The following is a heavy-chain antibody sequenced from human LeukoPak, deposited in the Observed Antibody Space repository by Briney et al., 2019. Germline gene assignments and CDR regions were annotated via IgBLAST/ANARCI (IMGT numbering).Heavy chain of an antibody. CDR3: ARDVAAAGLDY. J-gene: IGHJ4*02. Sequence: PGGSLRLSCAASGFTFSSYAMHWVRQAPGKGLEWVAVISYDGSNKYYADSVKGRFTISRDNSKNTLYLQMNSLRAEDTAVYYCARDVAAAGLDYWGQGTLVTVSS. D-gene: IGHD6-13*01. CDR1: GFTFSSYA. CDR2: ISYDGSNK. V-gene: IGHV3-30*04.